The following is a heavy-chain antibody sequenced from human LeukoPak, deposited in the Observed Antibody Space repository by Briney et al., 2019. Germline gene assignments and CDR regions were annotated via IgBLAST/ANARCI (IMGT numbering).Heavy chain of an antibody. CDR2: ISPDGSTT. CDR3: AKGLEPGAFDI. CDR1: GFTFSRYW. Sequence: GGSLRLSCAASGFTFSRYWMHWVRQAPGKGLMWVSRISPDGSTTLYADSVKGRFTISRDNAKNTLYLQMNSLRAEDTAVYFCAKGLEPGAFDIWGQGTRVTVSS. D-gene: IGHD1-1*01. V-gene: IGHV3-74*03. J-gene: IGHJ3*02.